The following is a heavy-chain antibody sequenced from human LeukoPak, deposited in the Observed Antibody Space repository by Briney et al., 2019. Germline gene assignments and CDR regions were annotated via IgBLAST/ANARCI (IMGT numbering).Heavy chain of an antibody. D-gene: IGHD2-2*01. Sequence: PGRSLRLSRAASGFTFSSYAMSWVRQAPGKGLEWVSAISGSGGSTYYADSVKGRFTISRDNSKNTLYLQLNSLRAEDTAVYYCAKEGDIVVVPAAPPDHWGQGTLVTVSS. CDR2: ISGSGGST. CDR3: AKEGDIVVVPAAPPDH. V-gene: IGHV3-23*01. CDR1: GFTFSSYA. J-gene: IGHJ4*02.